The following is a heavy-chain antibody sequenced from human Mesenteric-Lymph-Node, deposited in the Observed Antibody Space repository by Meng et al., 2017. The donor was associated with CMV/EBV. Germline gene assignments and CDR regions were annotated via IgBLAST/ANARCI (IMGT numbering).Heavy chain of an antibody. V-gene: IGHV4-4*02. D-gene: IGHD3-10*01. CDR3: ARDGRGYFGAGSFSWFDS. J-gene: IGHJ5*01. CDR2: IYHRGIT. CDR1: SINSRNW. Sequence: SINSRNWWSWVRQTPGRGLGWIAEIYHRGITNYNPSLKGRVTISVDISKNQFSLRLTSVTAADTAVYYCARDGRGYFGAGSFSWFDSWGQGTLVTVSS.